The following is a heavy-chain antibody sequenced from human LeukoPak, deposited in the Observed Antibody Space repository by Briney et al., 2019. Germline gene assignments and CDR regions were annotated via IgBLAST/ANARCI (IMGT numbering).Heavy chain of an antibody. CDR2: ISSSGGNI. V-gene: IGHV3-11*01. CDR3: ARRRDYFDY. CDR1: GLDLSDYY. J-gene: IGHJ4*01. Sequence: GGPLRLPCVVSGLDLSDYYMSWIRQAPGKGLEWISYISSSGGNIYFADSVKGRFTMSRDNARGSLYLQMNSLTADDTAIYYCARRRDYFDYWGQGTLVTVSS.